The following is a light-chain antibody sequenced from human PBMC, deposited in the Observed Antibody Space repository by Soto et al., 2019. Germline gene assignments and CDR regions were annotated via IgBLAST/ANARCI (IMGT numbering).Light chain of an antibody. J-gene: IGKJ2*01. CDR2: AAS. V-gene: IGKV1-39*01. CDR1: QSISSY. CDR3: QQSYSTPQT. Sequence: DIQMTQSPSSLSASVGDRVTITCRASQSISSYLNWYQQKPGKAPKLLIYAASSLQSGVPSRFSGSGSGTDFTLTIRSLQPEDFANYYCQQSYSTPQTFGQGNKLEIQ.